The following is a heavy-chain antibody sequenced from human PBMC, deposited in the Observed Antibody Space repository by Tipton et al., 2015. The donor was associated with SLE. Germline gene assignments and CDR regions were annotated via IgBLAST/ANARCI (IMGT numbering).Heavy chain of an antibody. V-gene: IGHV1-2*02. CDR1: GSTFTGYW. J-gene: IGHJ5*02. D-gene: IGHD2-2*01. CDR2: TNPDTGGT. Sequence: QLVQSGAEVKKPGASVRVSCKASGSTFTGYWLHWVRQAPGQGLEWMGWTNPDTGGTNYAQKFQGRVTMTRDTSITTAYLELSGLTSDDTDVYDCAKNRGGDASWGQGTLVTVSS. CDR3: AKNRGGDAS.